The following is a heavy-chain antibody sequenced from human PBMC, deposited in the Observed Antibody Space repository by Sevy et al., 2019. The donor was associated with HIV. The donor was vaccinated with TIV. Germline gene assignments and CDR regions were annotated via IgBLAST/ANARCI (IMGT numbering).Heavy chain of an antibody. CDR3: AKNRPPGGSLFSRHGMDV. CDR1: GFTFGTYD. D-gene: IGHD3-16*01. V-gene: IGHV3-30*18. J-gene: IGHJ6*02. Sequence: GGSLRLSCAASGFTFGTYDMHWVRQAPGKGLEWVAIISYDGSYRYYADSVRGRFSMSRDNSKNTMYLQVSGLFIEDTAVYYCAKNRPPGGSLFSRHGMDVWGRGTTVTVSS. CDR2: ISYDGSYR.